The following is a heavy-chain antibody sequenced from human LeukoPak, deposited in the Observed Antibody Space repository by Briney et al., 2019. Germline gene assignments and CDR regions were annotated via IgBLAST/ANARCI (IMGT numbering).Heavy chain of an antibody. CDR1: GFTFCSYA. CDR3: ASQRELGYCSSTSCYVEYFQH. D-gene: IGHD2-2*01. Sequence: PGRSLRLSCAASGFTFCSYAMHWVRQAPGKGLEWVAVISYDGSNKYYADSVKGRFTISRDNSKNTLYLQMNSLRAEDTAVYYCASQRELGYCSSTSCYVEYFQHWGQGTLVTVSS. J-gene: IGHJ1*01. V-gene: IGHV3-30-3*01. CDR2: ISYDGSNK.